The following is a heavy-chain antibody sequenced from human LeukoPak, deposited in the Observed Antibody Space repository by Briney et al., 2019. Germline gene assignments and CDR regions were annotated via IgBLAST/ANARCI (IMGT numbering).Heavy chain of an antibody. D-gene: IGHD3-3*01. CDR2: INPNSGGT. Sequence: ASVKVSCKASGYTFTGYYMHWVRQAPGQGLEWMGWINPNSGGTNYAQKFQGWVTMTRDTSISTAYMELSRLRSDDTAVYYCARGGGDFWSGYHVKHWGQGTLVTVSS. V-gene: IGHV1-2*04. CDR1: GYTFTGYY. J-gene: IGHJ1*01. CDR3: ARGGGDFWSGYHVKH.